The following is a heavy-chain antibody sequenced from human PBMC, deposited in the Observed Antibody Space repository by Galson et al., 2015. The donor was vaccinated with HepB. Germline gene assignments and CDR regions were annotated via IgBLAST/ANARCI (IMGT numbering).Heavy chain of an antibody. Sequence: QSGAEVKKPGESLRISCKGSGYSFTSYWISWVRQMPGKGLEWMGRIDPSDSYTNYSPSFQGLVTISADKSISTAYLQWSSLKASDTAMYYCAKQVMGTIFGVVIHYGMDVWGQGTTVTVSS. D-gene: IGHD3-3*01. J-gene: IGHJ6*02. CDR2: IDPSDSYT. CDR3: AKQVMGTIFGVVIHYGMDV. CDR1: GYSFTSYW. V-gene: IGHV5-10-1*01.